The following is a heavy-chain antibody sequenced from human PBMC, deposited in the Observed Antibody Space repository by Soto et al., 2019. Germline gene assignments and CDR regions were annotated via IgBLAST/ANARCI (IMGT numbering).Heavy chain of an antibody. J-gene: IGHJ4*02. CDR1: GGSISSSSYY. Sequence: QLQLQESGPGLVKPSETLSLTCTVSGGSISSSSYYWGWIRQPPGKGLEWIGSIYYSGSTYYNPSLKSRVTISVDKSKNQFSLKLSSVTAADTAVYYCARLQQWLFDYWGQGTLVTVSS. V-gene: IGHV4-39*01. D-gene: IGHD6-19*01. CDR3: ARLQQWLFDY. CDR2: IYYSGST.